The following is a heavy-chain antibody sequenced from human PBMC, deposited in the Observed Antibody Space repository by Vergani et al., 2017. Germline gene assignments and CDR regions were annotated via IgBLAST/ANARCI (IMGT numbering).Heavy chain of an antibody. D-gene: IGHD2-15*01. V-gene: IGHV3-30*02. Sequence: QVQLVQSGGGVVQPGGSLKLSCVASGLTFNRYGMQWVRQAPGKGLEGVAYVLFDGSNEYYADSVKGRFIVSRDNSNDALYLQMNSLRTDDTAVYYCARDLAYCHEGSCALWGQGSVVTVSS. J-gene: IGHJ4*02. CDR3: ARDLAYCHEGSCAL. CDR1: GLTFNRYG. CDR2: VLFDGSNE.